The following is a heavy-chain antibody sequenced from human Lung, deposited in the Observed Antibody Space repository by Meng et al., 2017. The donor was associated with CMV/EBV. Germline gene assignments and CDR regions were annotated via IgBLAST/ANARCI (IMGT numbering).Heavy chain of an antibody. CDR2: ISAYNGNT. J-gene: IGHJ5*02. CDR3: ARDLPGGTKGTWLDL. V-gene: IGHV1-18*01. CDR1: GYIFNYYG. D-gene: IGHD1-14*01. Sequence: QVQLVQSGAEVKKPGDSVKVSCKASGYIFNYYGVSWVRQAPGQGPEWMGWISAYNGNTNYAQNFQGRFTMTTDTSTSTAYMELRSLRSDDTAVYYCARDLPGGTKGTWLDLWGQGTLVTVSS.